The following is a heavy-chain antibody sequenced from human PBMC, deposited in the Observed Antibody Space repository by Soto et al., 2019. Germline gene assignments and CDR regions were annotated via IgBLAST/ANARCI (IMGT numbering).Heavy chain of an antibody. CDR3: ATNYYDGSGHYFIFEH. V-gene: IGHV1-69*01. D-gene: IGHD3-22*01. Sequence: QVQLVQSGAEVKKPGSSVKVSCKASGRTFNNYAISWVRQAPGIGFEWLGVIIPIGGTPEHAQKFQGRVTISADESTNTAYMELSSLRSEDTAVYYCATNYYDGSGHYFIFEHWGQGTLVTVSS. CDR1: GRTFNNYA. CDR2: IIPIGGTP. J-gene: IGHJ4*02.